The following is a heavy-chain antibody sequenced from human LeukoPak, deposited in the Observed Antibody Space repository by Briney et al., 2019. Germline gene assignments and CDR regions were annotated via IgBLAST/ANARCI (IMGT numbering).Heavy chain of an antibody. Sequence: ASVKVSCKASGYTFSGYFIHWVRQAPGQGVEWMGRINPNSGDTEYAPKFQGWVTITRDTSISTAYVEVRRLISDDTAVYYCARDLASTSNWEFDYWGQGTLVIVSS. J-gene: IGHJ4*02. CDR3: ARDLASTSNWEFDY. D-gene: IGHD1-26*01. V-gene: IGHV1-2*04. CDR2: INPNSGDT. CDR1: GYTFSGYF.